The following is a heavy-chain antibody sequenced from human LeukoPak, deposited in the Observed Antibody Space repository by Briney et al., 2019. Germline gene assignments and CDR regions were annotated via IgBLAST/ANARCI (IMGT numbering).Heavy chain of an antibody. J-gene: IGHJ4*02. CDR1: GYTFTDSY. V-gene: IGHV1-2*06. Sequence: ASVKVSCKTSGYTFTDSYIHWVRQAPGQGLEWMGRINPNSGDPNYPQKFQGRVTMTRDTSISTAYMEMSSLTSDDTAVYYCARVLFYSSGNKSNRVDYWGQGTLVTVSS. D-gene: IGHD6-19*01. CDR3: ARVLFYSSGNKSNRVDY. CDR2: INPNSGDP.